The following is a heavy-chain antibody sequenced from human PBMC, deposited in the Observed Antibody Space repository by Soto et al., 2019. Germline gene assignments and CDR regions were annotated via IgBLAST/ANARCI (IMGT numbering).Heavy chain of an antibody. CDR3: ASALGSTVLFDY. J-gene: IGHJ4*02. Sequence: QVQLQESGPGLVKPSGTLSLTCAVSGGSISSSNWWSWVRRPPGKGLEWIGEIYHSGSTNYNPSFNSRFTLSVDKPENQFSLKLSAVSAADTAVYYCASALGSTVLFDYWGQGTLVTVSS. CDR1: GGSISSSNW. V-gene: IGHV4-4*02. D-gene: IGHD3-16*01. CDR2: IYHSGST.